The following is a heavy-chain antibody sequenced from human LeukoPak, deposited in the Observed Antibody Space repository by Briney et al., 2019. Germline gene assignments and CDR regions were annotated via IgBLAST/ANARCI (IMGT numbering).Heavy chain of an antibody. CDR1: GGSFSGYY. J-gene: IGHJ3*02. CDR2: INHSGST. V-gene: IGHV4-34*01. CDR3: ARGRGNWGDAFDI. Sequence: SETLSLTCAVYGGSFSGYYWSWIRQPPGKGLEWIGEINHSGSTYYNPSLKSRVTISVDTSKNQFSLKLSSVTAADTAVYYCARGRGNWGDAFDIWGQGTMVTVSS. D-gene: IGHD7-27*01.